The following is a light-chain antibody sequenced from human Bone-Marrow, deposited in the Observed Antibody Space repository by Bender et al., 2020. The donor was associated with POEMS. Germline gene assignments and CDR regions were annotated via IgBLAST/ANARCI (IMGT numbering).Light chain of an antibody. V-gene: IGLV1-44*01. CDR2: NND. CDR1: NSNIGSNT. J-gene: IGLJ3*02. Sequence: QSVLTQPPSTSGTPGQWVTISCSGSNSNIGSNTVNWYQQFPGTAPKLFIYNNDQRPSGVPDRFSGSLLGNKAALTITGAQTEDESTYHCVLYMGSGIWVFGGGTRLTVL. CDR3: VLYMGSGIWV.